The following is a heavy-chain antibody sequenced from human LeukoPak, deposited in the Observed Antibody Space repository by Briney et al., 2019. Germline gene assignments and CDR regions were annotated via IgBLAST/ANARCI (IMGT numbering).Heavy chain of an antibody. V-gene: IGHV4-59*01. Sequence: SETLSLTCTVSGGSISSFFWSWIRQPPGKGLEWIGYVHSSGSTKYNPSLKSRLIISVDMSKNQFSLKLRSVRVADTAVYYCARLAPGNYDILTGDPKVVFDYWGQGALVTVSS. CDR3: ARLAPGNYDILTGDPKVVFDY. CDR1: GGSISSFF. D-gene: IGHD3-9*01. CDR2: VHSSGST. J-gene: IGHJ4*02.